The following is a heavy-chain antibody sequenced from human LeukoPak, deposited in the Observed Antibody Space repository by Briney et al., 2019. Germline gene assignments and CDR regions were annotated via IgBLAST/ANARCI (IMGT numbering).Heavy chain of an antibody. Sequence: GASVKVSCKASGFTFTSSAMHWVRQARGQRLEWIGWIVVGSGNTNYAQKFQERVTITRDMSTSTAYMELSSLRSEDTAVYYCAASLDYGDYSGYWGQGTLVTVSS. D-gene: IGHD4-17*01. V-gene: IGHV1-58*02. CDR1: GFTFTSSA. CDR2: IVVGSGNT. J-gene: IGHJ4*02. CDR3: AASLDYGDYSGY.